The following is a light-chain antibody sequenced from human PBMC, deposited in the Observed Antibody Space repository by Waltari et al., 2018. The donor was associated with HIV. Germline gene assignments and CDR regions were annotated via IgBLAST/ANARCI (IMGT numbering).Light chain of an antibody. J-gene: IGLJ2*01. CDR1: SSDVGGYNY. V-gene: IGLV2-8*01. CDR2: DAI. Sequence: QSALTQPPSASGSPGQSVTLPCTGTSSDVGGYNYVSWHQQHPCKAPKLMIYDAIKRPSGVPDRFSGSKSGNTASLTVSGLQPEDEADYYCSSHAGSKVVFGGGTRLTVL. CDR3: SSHAGSKVV.